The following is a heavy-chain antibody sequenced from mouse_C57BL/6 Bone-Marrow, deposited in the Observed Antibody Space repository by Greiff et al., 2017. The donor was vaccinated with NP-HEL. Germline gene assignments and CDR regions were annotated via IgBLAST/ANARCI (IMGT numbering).Heavy chain of an antibody. Sequence: QVQLQQPGAELVKPGASVKLSCKASGYTFTSYWMHWVKQRPGQGLEWIGYINPSSGYTKYNQKFKDKATLTADKSSSTAYMQLSSLTYEDSAVYYCARDGSRTYYAMDYWGQGTSVTVSS. CDR2: INPSSGYT. D-gene: IGHD1-1*01. V-gene: IGHV1-7*01. CDR3: ARDGSRTYYAMDY. CDR1: GYTFTSYW. J-gene: IGHJ4*01.